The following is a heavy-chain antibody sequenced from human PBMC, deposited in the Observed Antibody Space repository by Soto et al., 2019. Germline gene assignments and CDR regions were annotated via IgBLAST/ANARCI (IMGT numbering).Heavy chain of an antibody. CDR1: GFTFDDYA. J-gene: IGHJ6*03. V-gene: IGHV3-9*01. CDR2: ISWNSGSI. D-gene: IGHD3-10*01. Sequence: GGSLRLSCAASGFTFDDYAMHWVRQAPGKGLEWVSGISWNSGSIGYADSVKGRFTISRDNAKNSLYLQMNSLRAEDTALYYCAKDRGVGVSKNYYYYYMDVWGKGTTVTVSS. CDR3: AKDRGVGVSKNYYYYYMDV.